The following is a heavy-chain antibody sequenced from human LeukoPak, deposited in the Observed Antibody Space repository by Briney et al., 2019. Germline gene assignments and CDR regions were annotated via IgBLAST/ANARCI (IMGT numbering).Heavy chain of an antibody. J-gene: IGHJ2*01. D-gene: IGHD4-17*01. Sequence: SETLSLTCTVSGGSISSGDVYWSWIRQPPGKGLESIAYIYYSGSTYYTPSLKSRVTISVDTSKNQFSLKLSSVTAADTAVYYCARADYGDYVFDLWGRGTLVTVSS. CDR3: ARADYGDYVFDL. V-gene: IGHV4-30-4*01. CDR1: GGSISSGDVY. CDR2: IYYSGST.